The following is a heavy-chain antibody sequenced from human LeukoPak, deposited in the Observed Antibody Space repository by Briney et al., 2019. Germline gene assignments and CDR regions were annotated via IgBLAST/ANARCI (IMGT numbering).Heavy chain of an antibody. Sequence: GGSLRLSCSASGFTFSSYAMHWVCQAPGKGLEYVSAISSNGGSTYYADSVKGRFTISRDNSKNTLYLQMSSLRAEDTAVYYCYGDYVGWFDPWGQGTLVTVSS. V-gene: IGHV3-64D*09. CDR3: YGDYVGWFDP. D-gene: IGHD4-17*01. CDR1: GFTFSSYA. CDR2: ISSNGGST. J-gene: IGHJ5*02.